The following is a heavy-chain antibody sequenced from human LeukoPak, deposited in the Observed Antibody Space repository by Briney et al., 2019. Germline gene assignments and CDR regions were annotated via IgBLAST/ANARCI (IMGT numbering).Heavy chain of an antibody. CDR1: GFTFSSYS. CDR3: ARDGIAAVRDAFDI. J-gene: IGHJ3*02. D-gene: IGHD6-25*01. Sequence: RGSLRLSCAASGFTFSSYSMNWVRQAPGKGLEWVSSISSSSSYIYYADSVKGRFTISRDNAKNSLYLQMNSLRAEDTAVYYCARDGIAAVRDAFDIWGQGTMVTVSS. CDR2: ISSSSSYI. V-gene: IGHV3-21*01.